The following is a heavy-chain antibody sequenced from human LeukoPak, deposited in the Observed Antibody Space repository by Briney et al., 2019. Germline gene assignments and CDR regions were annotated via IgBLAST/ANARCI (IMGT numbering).Heavy chain of an antibody. CDR2: IYSGGST. V-gene: IGHV3-66*04. CDR3: ARRAGAYSHPXDX. J-gene: IGHJ4*01. D-gene: IGHD4/OR15-4a*01. CDR1: GFTVSSNY. Sequence: GGSLRLSCAASGFTVSSNYMSWVRQAPGKGLEWVSLIYSGGSTYYADSVKGRFTISRDNSKNTLYLQMNSLRAEDTAVYYCARRAGAYSHPXDXXGXXTLXTVS.